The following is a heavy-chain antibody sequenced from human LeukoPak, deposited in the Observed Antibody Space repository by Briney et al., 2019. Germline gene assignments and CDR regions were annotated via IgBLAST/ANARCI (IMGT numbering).Heavy chain of an antibody. V-gene: IGHV4-39*07. J-gene: IGHJ4*02. CDR3: ARGRGRSGRQDY. D-gene: IGHD1-14*01. Sequence: PSETLSLTCTVSGGSVSSGSYYWSWIRQPPGKGLEWIGEINHSGSTNYNPSLKSRVTISVDTSKNQFSLKLSSVTAADTAVYYCARGRGRSGRQDYWGQGTLVTVSS. CDR2: INHSGST. CDR1: GGSVSSGSYY.